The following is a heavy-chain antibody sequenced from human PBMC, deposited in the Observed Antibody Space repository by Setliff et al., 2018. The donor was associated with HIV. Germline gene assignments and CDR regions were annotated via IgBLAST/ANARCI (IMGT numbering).Heavy chain of an antibody. D-gene: IGHD3-10*01. CDR3: ARGALLAAFDFDH. Sequence: ASVKVSCKASGYTFTTYSLHWVRQAPGQSLEWMGWINVGNGDTKYSRELQGRIIITRDTSANTAYMELSSLRFDDTAVYFCARGALLAAFDFDHWGHGTLLTVSS. V-gene: IGHV1-3*01. J-gene: IGHJ4*01. CDR2: INVGNGDT. CDR1: GYTFTTYS.